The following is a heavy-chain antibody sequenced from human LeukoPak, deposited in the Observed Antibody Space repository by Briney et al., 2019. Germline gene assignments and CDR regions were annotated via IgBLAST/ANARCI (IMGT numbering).Heavy chain of an antibody. J-gene: IGHJ3*02. D-gene: IGHD3-16*02. Sequence: SETLSLTCTVSGGSISGSSYYWGWIRQPPGKGLEWIGSIYYSGSTYYNPSLKSRVTMSVDTSKNQFSLKLSSVTAADTAVYYCARDFITFGGVIVQYDAFDIWGQGTMVTVSS. CDR2: IYYSGST. CDR3: ARDFITFGGVIVQYDAFDI. V-gene: IGHV4-39*07. CDR1: GGSISGSSYY.